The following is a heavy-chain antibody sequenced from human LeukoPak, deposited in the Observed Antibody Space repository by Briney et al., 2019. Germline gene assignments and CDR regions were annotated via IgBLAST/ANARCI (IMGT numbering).Heavy chain of an antibody. CDR3: ARDRYYYGSGSYYFDY. V-gene: IGHV4-4*07. CDR2: IHTSGST. D-gene: IGHD3-10*01. Sequence: SETLSLTCTVSGGSLWSFYWSWVRQPAGKGLEWIGRIHTSGSTNYNPSLKSRVTMPVDTSKNQFSLKLSSVTAADTAVYYCARDRYYYGSGSYYFDYWGQGTLVTVSS. CDR1: GGSLWSFY. J-gene: IGHJ4*02.